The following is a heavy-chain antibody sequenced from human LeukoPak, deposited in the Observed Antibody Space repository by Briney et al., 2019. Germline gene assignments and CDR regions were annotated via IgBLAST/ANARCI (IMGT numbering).Heavy chain of an antibody. V-gene: IGHV3-7*01. Sequence: SGGSLRLSCATSGFIFTNYFMSWVRQAPGKGLEWVASIKHDGSEKYYVDSVKGRFTISRDNSKNTLYLQMNSLRAEDTAVYYCAKARVTYSSSCMDYWGQGTLVTVSS. CDR1: GFIFTNYF. D-gene: IGHD6-13*01. J-gene: IGHJ4*02. CDR3: AKARVTYSSSCMDY. CDR2: IKHDGSEK.